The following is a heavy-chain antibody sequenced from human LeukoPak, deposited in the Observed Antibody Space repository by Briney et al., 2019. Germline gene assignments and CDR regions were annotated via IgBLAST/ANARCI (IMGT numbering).Heavy chain of an antibody. CDR2: ISGSGGST. J-gene: IGHJ4*02. CDR3: AKVQGYFDY. V-gene: IGHV3-23*01. Sequence: PGGSLRLSCTASGFTFGDYAMSWVRQAPGKGLEWVSAISGSGGSTYYADSVKGRFTISRDNSKNTLYLQMNSLRAEDTAVYYCAKVQGYFDYWGQGTLVTVSS. CDR1: GFTFGDYA.